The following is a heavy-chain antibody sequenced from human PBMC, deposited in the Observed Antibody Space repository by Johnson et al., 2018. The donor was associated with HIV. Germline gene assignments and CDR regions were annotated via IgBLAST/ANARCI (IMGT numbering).Heavy chain of an antibody. Sequence: QMQLVESGGGVVRPGGSLRLSCAASGFTFDDYGMTWVRQAPGEGLEWVANINKDGSNKYYADSVKGRFTISRDNSKNTLYLQMNSLRAEDTAVYYCAKVDTAMVNAFDIWGQGTMVTVSS. CDR3: AKVDTAMVNAFDI. CDR1: GFTFDDYG. J-gene: IGHJ3*02. CDR2: INKDGSNK. D-gene: IGHD5-18*01. V-gene: IGHV3-30*02.